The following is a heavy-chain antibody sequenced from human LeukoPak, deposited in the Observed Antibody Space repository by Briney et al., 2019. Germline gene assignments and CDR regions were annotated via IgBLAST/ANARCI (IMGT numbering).Heavy chain of an antibody. J-gene: IGHJ4*02. CDR1: GFTFSSYW. Sequence: GGSLRLSCAASGFTFSSYWMSWVRQAQGKGLEWVAVISYDDGTNKYYADSVKGRFTISRDNSKNTLYLQMNSLSAEDTAVYYCAKARGVIAAAVYYFDNWGQGTLVTVSS. V-gene: IGHV3-30*18. CDR3: AKARGVIAAAVYYFDN. CDR2: ISYDDGTNK. D-gene: IGHD6-13*01.